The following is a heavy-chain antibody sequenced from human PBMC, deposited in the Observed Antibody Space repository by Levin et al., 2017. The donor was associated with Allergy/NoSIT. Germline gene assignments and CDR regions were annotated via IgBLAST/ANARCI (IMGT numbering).Heavy chain of an antibody. CDR2: IDYTGTT. Sequence: SQTLSLTCSVSGCSISSRNYYWAWIRQPPGKGLEWIGSIDYTGTTYYNPSLNSRLSISVDTSKNQFSLNLISVTAADTAVYFCARERGVRNKVTGWFEPWGQGTLVAVSS. CDR1: GCSISSRNYY. V-gene: IGHV4-39*07. D-gene: IGHD3-10*01. J-gene: IGHJ5*01. CDR3: ARERGVRNKVTGWFEP.